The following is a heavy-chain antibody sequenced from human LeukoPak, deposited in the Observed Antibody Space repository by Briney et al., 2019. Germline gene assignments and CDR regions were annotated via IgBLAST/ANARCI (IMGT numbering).Heavy chain of an antibody. CDR1: QFTFSSYS. V-gene: IGHV3-21*01. CDR3: ARVVAAACTCDY. Sequence: PGGSLRLACAASQFTFSSYSMNWVRQAPGKGLEWVSSISSSSGSIYYADSVKGRFTISRDNAENSLYLQMNSLRAEDTAVYYCARVVAAACTCDYWGQGTLVTVSS. D-gene: IGHD6-13*01. J-gene: IGHJ4*02. CDR2: ISSSSGSI.